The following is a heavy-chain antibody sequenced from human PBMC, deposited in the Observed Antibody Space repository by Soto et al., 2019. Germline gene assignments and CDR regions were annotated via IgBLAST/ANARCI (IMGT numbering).Heavy chain of an antibody. CDR2: IWYDGSNK. CDR1: GFTFSSYG. J-gene: IGHJ4*02. D-gene: IGHD1-26*01. V-gene: IGHV3-33*01. Sequence: QVQLVESGGGVVQPGRSLRLSCAASGFTFSSYGMHWVRQAPGKGLEWVAVIWYDGSNKYYADSVKGRFTISRDNSKNTLYLQMNSLRAEDTAVYYCARDGSGGATPDYWGQGTLVTVSS. CDR3: ARDGSGGATPDY.